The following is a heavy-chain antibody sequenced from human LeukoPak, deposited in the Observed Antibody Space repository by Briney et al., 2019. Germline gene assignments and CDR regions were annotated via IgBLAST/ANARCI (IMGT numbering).Heavy chain of an antibody. Sequence: GASVKVSCKASGYTFIRYYIHWVRQAPGQGLEWMGIVNPSGDSTNYAQKFQGRVTMTRDLSIDTAYMELSSLGSDDTAVYYCARRDYWTGLDSWGQGTLVSVSS. J-gene: IGHJ5*01. CDR1: GYTFIRYY. CDR3: ARRDYWTGLDS. D-gene: IGHD3/OR15-3a*01. CDR2: VNPSGDST. V-gene: IGHV1-46*01.